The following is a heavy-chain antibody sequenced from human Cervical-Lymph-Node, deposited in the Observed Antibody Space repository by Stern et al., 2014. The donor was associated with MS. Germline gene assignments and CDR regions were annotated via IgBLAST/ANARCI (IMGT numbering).Heavy chain of an antibody. J-gene: IGHJ6*02. Sequence: QVQLVGSGAEMRKPGASVQVSCKASGYYFSDYYIQWVRQAPGQGLEWMGWINPKSGGTIHAQKFQGRVSLTRATSFSTAYLVLSNLTSDDTAVYYCARGKVDYYYALDVWGQGTTVTVSS. CDR2: INPKSGGT. CDR3: ARGKVDYYYALDV. V-gene: IGHV1-2*02. CDR1: GYYFSDYY.